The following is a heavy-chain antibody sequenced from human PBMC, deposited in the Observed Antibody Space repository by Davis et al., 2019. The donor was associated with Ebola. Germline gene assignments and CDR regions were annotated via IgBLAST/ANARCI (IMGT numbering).Heavy chain of an antibody. CDR1: GGSFSGYY. CDR2: INHSGST. J-gene: IGHJ2*01. V-gene: IGHV4-34*01. Sequence: PSETLSLTCAVYGGSFSGYYWSWIRQPPGKGLEWIGEINHSGSTNYNPSLKSRVTISVDTSKNQFSLKLSSVTAADTAVYYCARAMGYYAVSYFDLWGRGTLVTVSS. CDR3: ARAMGYYAVSYFDL. D-gene: IGHD1-26*01.